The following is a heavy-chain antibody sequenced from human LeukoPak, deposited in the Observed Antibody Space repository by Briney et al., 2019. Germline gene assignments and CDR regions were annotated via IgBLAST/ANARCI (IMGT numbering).Heavy chain of an antibody. D-gene: IGHD3-22*01. V-gene: IGHV1-18*01. CDR3: ARDLWNFYDSSGYYRDFDS. J-gene: IGHJ5*01. Sequence: ASVKVSCKATSRISWVRQAPGQGLEWMGWIGTYEGDTYYAQKFQGRVTVTTDTSTSTVYMELRNLRSDDTAVCYCARDLWNFYDSSGYYRDFDSWGQGTLVTVSS. CDR2: IGTYEGDT. CDR1: TSR.